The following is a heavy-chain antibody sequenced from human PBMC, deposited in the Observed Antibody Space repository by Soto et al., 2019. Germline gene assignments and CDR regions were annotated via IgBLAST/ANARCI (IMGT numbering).Heavy chain of an antibody. Sequence: ASVKVSCKASGYTFTSYGISWVRQAPGQGLEWMGWVSAYDGDTNYAQKLQGRVTITADASTSTAYMELSSLRSDDTAVYYCARDLDYYDSSGYYSPVGFDPWGQGTLVTVSS. V-gene: IGHV1-18*01. CDR2: VSAYDGDT. CDR3: ARDLDYYDSSGYYSPVGFDP. J-gene: IGHJ5*02. D-gene: IGHD3-22*01. CDR1: GYTFTSYG.